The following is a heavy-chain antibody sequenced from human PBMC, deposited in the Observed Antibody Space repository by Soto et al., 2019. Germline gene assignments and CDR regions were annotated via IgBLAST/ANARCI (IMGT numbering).Heavy chain of an antibody. CDR1: GFTFSSYA. CDR2: ISGSGGST. D-gene: IGHD3-22*01. CDR3: AKGLSGDSSGYSYYYYGMDV. V-gene: IGHV3-23*01. Sequence: PGGSLRLSCAASGFTFSSYAMSWVRQAPGKGLEWVSAISGSGGSTYYADSVKGRFTISRDNSKNTLYLQMNSLRAEDTAVYCCAKGLSGDSSGYSYYYYGMDVWGQGTTVTVSS. J-gene: IGHJ6*02.